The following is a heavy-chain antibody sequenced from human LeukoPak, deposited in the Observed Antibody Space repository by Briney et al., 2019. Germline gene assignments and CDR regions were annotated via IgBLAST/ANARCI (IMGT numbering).Heavy chain of an antibody. CDR3: ARHGYYSGSGTFYYFDP. CDR1: GASIINYY. V-gene: IGHV4-59*08. D-gene: IGHD3-10*01. J-gene: IGHJ5*02. Sequence: SETLSLTCTVSGASIINYYWSWIRQPPGKGLGWIGHIYYTGITNYSPSLKSRVTISMDTSKNHFSLKLSSVTAADTAVYYCARHGYYSGSGTFYYFDPWGQGTLVTVSS. CDR2: IYYTGIT.